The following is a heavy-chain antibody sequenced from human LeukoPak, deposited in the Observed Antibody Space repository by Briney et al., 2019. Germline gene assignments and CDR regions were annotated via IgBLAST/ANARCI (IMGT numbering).Heavy chain of an antibody. CDR1: GGTFSSYA. CDR3: ARDWVGATFVNWFDP. V-gene: IGHV1-69*06. J-gene: IGHJ5*02. D-gene: IGHD1-26*01. CDR2: IIPIFGTA. Sequence: GASVKVSCKASGGTFSSYAISWVRQAPGQGLEWMGGIIPIFGTANYAQKFQGRVTITADKSTSTAYMELSSLRSEDTAVYYCARDWVGATFVNWFDPWGQGTLVTVSS.